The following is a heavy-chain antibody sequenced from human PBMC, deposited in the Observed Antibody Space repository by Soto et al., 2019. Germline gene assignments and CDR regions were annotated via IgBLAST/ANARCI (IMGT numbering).Heavy chain of an antibody. J-gene: IGHJ5*02. D-gene: IGHD3-10*01. CDR1: GGSISSSSYY. CDR3: ARGSGSYASSDP. CDR2: IYFSGST. V-gene: IGHV4-39*07. Sequence: ETLSLTCTVSGGSISSSSYYWGWIRQPPGKGLEWIGRIYFSGSTYYNPSLKSRVTISVDTSKNQFSLKLSSVTAEDTAVYYCARGSGSYASSDPWGQGTLVTVSS.